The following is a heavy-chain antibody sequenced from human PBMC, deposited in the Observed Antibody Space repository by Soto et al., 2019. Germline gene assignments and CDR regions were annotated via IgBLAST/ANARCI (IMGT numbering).Heavy chain of an antibody. CDR1: GFIFGSYA. Sequence: EVQLLESGGGLVQPGGSLRLSCAASGFIFGSYAMSWVRQAPGKGLEWVSAISGSGGTTYYADSVKGRFTISRDNSKNTVYLQMNSLGVEDTAVYYCARAYSSGWYYFDFWGQGTLVTVSS. CDR2: ISGSGGTT. CDR3: ARAYSSGWYYFDF. V-gene: IGHV3-23*01. J-gene: IGHJ4*02. D-gene: IGHD6-19*01.